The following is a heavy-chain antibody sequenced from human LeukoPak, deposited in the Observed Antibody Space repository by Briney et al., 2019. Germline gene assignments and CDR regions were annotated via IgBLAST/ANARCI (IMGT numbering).Heavy chain of an antibody. CDR3: AREEGPYFDC. Sequence: GGSLRLSCAASGFTFDDHGMSWVRQPPGKGLEWVSALNWNGDHTGYADSVKGRFTISRDNAKKSLYLQMNSLTVEDTAFYYCAREEGPYFDCWGPGTLVTVSS. V-gene: IGHV3-20*04. CDR1: GFTFDDHG. J-gene: IGHJ4*02. CDR2: LNWNGDHT.